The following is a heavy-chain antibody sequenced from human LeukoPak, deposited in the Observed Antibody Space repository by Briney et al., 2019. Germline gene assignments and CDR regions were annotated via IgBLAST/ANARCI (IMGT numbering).Heavy chain of an antibody. D-gene: IGHD4-23*01. V-gene: IGHV3-15*01. CDR2: IKSKTDGGTT. Sequence: GGSLRLSCAASGFIFSNAWMNWVRQAPGKGLELVGRIKSKTDGGTTDYVAPVKGRFTISRDDSKNTLYLQMNSLKTEDTGVYYWATDSSGNPGEDYWGQGTLVTVSS. J-gene: IGHJ4*02. CDR1: GFIFSNAW. CDR3: ATDSSGNPGEDY.